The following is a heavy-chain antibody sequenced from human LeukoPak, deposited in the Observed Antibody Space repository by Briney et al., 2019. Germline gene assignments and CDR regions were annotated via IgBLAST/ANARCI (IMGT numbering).Heavy chain of an antibody. D-gene: IGHD3-9*01. V-gene: IGHV1-69*13. CDR3: ARDTTFDWLIAFDI. J-gene: IGHJ3*02. Sequence: GASVKVSCKASGGTFSSYAISWVRQAPGQGLEWMGGIIPIFGTANYAQKFQGRVTITADESTSTAYMELRSLRSDDTAVYYCARDTTFDWLIAFDIWGQGTMVTVS. CDR2: IIPIFGTA. CDR1: GGTFSSYA.